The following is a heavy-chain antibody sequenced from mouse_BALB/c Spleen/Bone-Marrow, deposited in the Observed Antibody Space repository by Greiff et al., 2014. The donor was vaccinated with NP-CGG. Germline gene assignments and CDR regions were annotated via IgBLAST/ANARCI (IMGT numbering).Heavy chain of an antibody. D-gene: IGHD4-1*01. Sequence: DVHLVESGGGLVQPGGSRKLSCAASGFTFSSFGMHWARQAPERGLEWVAYISSGSSTIYYADTVKGRFTISRDNPKNTLFLQMTSLRSEDTAMYYCTRGGNWEDFDYWGQGTTLTVSS. CDR3: TRGGNWEDFDY. CDR1: GFTFSSFG. CDR2: ISSGSSTI. J-gene: IGHJ2*01. V-gene: IGHV5-17*02.